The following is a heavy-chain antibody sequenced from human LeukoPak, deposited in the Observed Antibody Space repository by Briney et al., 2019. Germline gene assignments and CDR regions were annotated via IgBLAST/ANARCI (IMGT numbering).Heavy chain of an antibody. J-gene: IGHJ4*02. Sequence: GGSLRLSCAASGFTVSSNYMNWVRQAPGKGLEWVSYISSSSSTIYYADSVKGRFTISRDNAKNSLYLQMNSLRAEDTAVYYCARDGPHPDIVATGIDYWGQGTLVTVSS. CDR2: ISSSSSTI. D-gene: IGHD5-12*01. CDR1: GFTVSSNY. CDR3: ARDGPHPDIVATGIDY. V-gene: IGHV3-48*04.